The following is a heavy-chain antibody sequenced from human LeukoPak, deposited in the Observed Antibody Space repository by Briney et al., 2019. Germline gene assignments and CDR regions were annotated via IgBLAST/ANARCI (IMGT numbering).Heavy chain of an antibody. CDR3: AKDSSPIATYYYDSSGYYITEPGYFDL. CDR1: GFTFSSYG. D-gene: IGHD3-22*01. CDR2: ISYDGSNK. V-gene: IGHV3-30*18. J-gene: IGHJ2*01. Sequence: PGRSLRLSCAASGFTFSSYGMHWVRQAPGKGLEWVAVISYDGSNKYYADSVKGRFTISRDNSKNRLYLQMNSLRAEDTVVYYCAKDSSPIATYYYDSSGYYITEPGYFDLWGRGTLVTVSS.